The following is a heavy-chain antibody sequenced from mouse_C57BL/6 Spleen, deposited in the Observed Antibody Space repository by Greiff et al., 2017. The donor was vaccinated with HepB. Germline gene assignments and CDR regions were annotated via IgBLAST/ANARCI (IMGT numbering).Heavy chain of an antibody. D-gene: IGHD1-1*01. CDR3: ARSHYGSSYAWYFDV. J-gene: IGHJ1*03. Sequence: QVQLQQSGAELVKPGASVKLSCKASGYTFTSYWMQWVKQRPGQGLEWIGEIDPSDSYTNYNQKFKGKATLTVDTSSSTAYMQLSSLTSEDSAVYYCARSHYGSSYAWYFDVWGTGTTVTVSS. CDR2: IDPSDSYT. V-gene: IGHV1-50*01. CDR1: GYTFTSYW.